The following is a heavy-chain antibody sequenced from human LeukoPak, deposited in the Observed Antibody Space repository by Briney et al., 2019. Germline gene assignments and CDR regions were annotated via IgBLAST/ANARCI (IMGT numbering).Heavy chain of an antibody. J-gene: IGHJ4*02. V-gene: IGHV4-4*07. CDR2: IYTSGSS. Sequence: ESSETLSLTCSVSGGSISSYYWSWIRQPAGKGLEWIGRIYTSGSSNYNPSLKSRVTMSVDTSKNQFSLRLSSVTAADTAVYYCARESSERSHAPAYLPFDYWGQGTLVTVSS. CDR3: ARESSERSHAPAYLPFDY. D-gene: IGHD3-22*01. CDR1: GGSISSYY.